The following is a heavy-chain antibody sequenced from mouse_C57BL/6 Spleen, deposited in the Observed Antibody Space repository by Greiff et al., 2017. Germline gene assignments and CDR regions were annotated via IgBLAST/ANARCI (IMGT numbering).Heavy chain of an antibody. CDR2: IYPRSGNT. CDR3: ARSLYDYDARGAMDY. CDR1: GYTFTSYG. V-gene: IGHV1-81*01. Sequence: QVHVKQSGAELARPGASVKLSCKASGYTFTSYGISWVKQRTGQGLEWIGEIYPRSGNTYYNEKFKGKATLTADKSSSTAYMELRSLTSEDSAVYFCARSLYDYDARGAMDYWGQGTSVTVSS. J-gene: IGHJ4*01. D-gene: IGHD2-4*01.